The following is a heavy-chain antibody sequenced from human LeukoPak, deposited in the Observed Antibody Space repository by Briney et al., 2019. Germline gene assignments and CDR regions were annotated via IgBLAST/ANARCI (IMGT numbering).Heavy chain of an antibody. V-gene: IGHV3-23*01. CDR1: NFTFGVYA. CDR2: ISASGDKT. J-gene: IGHJ6*03. D-gene: IGHD4-17*01. CDR3: AKDQDGDFYFYMDV. Sequence: QAGGSLRLSCAASNFTFGVYAMSWVRQAPGKGLEWISLISASGDKTYYADSVKGRFTVSRDNSRNTMYLQMDSLRAEDTAVYYCAKDQDGDFYFYMDVWGTGTTVIVSS.